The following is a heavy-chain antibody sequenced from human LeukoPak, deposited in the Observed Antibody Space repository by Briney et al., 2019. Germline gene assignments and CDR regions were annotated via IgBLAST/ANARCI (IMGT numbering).Heavy chain of an antibody. CDR2: ISGSGGST. CDR1: GFTFSSYA. J-gene: IGHJ4*02. CDR3: AKYYDILTGYLYPDY. D-gene: IGHD3-9*01. V-gene: IGHV3-23*01. Sequence: GGSLRLSCAASGFTFSSYAMSWVRQAPGKGLEWVSAISGSGGSTYYADSVKGRFTISRDNSKNTLYLQMNSLRAKDTAVYYCAKYYDILTGYLYPDYWGQGTLVTVSS.